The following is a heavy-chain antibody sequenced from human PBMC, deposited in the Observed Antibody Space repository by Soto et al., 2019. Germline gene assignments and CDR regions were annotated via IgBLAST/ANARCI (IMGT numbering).Heavy chain of an antibody. V-gene: IGHV4-31*03. J-gene: IGHJ3*02. CDR1: GGSISSGGYY. D-gene: IGHD6-13*01. CDR2: IYYSGST. CDR3: ARESGYTSPDAFDI. Sequence: SSETMSLPSTVSGGSISSGGYYCSWISQHPGKGLEWIGYIYYSGSTYYNPSLKSRVTISVDTSKNQFSLKLSSVTAADTAVYYCARESGYTSPDAFDIWGQGTMVTVSS.